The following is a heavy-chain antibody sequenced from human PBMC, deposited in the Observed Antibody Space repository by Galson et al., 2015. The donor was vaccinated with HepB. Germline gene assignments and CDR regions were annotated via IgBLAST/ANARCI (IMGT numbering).Heavy chain of an antibody. J-gene: IGHJ4*02. CDR3: TRTQNKGSSGWYADY. Sequence: SLRLSCAASGFTFGDYAMSWFRQAPGKGLEWVGFIRSKAYGETTEYAASVNGRFTISRDDSKTIAYLQMNSLKTEDTAVYSCTRTQNKGSSGWYADYWGQGTLVTVSS. CDR1: GFTFGDYA. D-gene: IGHD6-19*01. CDR2: IRSKAYGETT. V-gene: IGHV3-49*03.